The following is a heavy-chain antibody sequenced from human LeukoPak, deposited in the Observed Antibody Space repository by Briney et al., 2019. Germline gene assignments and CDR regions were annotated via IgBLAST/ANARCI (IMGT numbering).Heavy chain of an antibody. V-gene: IGHV4-61*02. Sequence: PSQTLSLTCTVSGGSISSGSYYWSWIRQPAGKGLEWIGRIYTSGSTNYNPSLKSRVTISVDTSKNQFSLKLSSVTAADTAVYYCARESGDIVLMVYAEAVDGGFDYWGQGTLVTVSS. CDR2: IYTSGST. J-gene: IGHJ4*02. D-gene: IGHD2-8*01. CDR3: ARESGDIVLMVYAEAVDGGFDY. CDR1: GGSISSGSYY.